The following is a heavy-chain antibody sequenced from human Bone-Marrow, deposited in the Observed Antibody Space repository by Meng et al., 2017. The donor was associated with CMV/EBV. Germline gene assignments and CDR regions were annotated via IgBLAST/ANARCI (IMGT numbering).Heavy chain of an antibody. CDR2: INPNSGGT. D-gene: IGHD3-3*01. CDR1: GYTFTGYY. CDR3: ARDLGVGAAGY. Sequence: ASVKVSCKASGYTFTGYYMHWVRQAPGQGLEWMGWINPNSGGTNYAQKFQGRVTMTRDTSISTAYMELSRLRSDDTAIFYCARDLGVGAAGYWGQGTLVTVSS. J-gene: IGHJ4*01. V-gene: IGHV1-2*02.